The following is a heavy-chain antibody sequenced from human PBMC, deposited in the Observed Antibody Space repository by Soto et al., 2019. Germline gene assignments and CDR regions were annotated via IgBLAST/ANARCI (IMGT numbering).Heavy chain of an antibody. Sequence: QVQLVQSGAEVKKPGSSVKVSCKASGGVFRNYAINWVRQAPGQGVEWMGGIIPVFGTADYPQKFQGRVTITADEATTTAYMDLTSLKTEDTAVYFCARDRWGGYAFDSWGQGTLVTVAS. J-gene: IGHJ5*01. CDR3: ARDRWGGYAFDS. CDR1: GGVFRNYA. V-gene: IGHV1-69*01. D-gene: IGHD5-12*01. CDR2: IIPVFGTA.